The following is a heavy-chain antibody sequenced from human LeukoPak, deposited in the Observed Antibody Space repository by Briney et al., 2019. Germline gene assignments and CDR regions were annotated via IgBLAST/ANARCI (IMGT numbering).Heavy chain of an antibody. Sequence: GESLEISCKGSGYSFTTYWIGWVRQMPGKGLEWMGIIYPGDSDTTYSPSFQGQVTISADKSISTAYLQWRSLKASDTAMYYCARPYYYDSSGYYYDFWGQGTLVTVSS. D-gene: IGHD3-22*01. J-gene: IGHJ4*02. CDR3: ARPYYYDSSGYYYDF. CDR1: GYSFTTYW. CDR2: IYPGDSDT. V-gene: IGHV5-51*01.